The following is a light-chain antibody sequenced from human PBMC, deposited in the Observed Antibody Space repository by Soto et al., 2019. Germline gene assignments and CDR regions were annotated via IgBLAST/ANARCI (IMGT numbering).Light chain of an antibody. V-gene: IGKV3-15*01. CDR3: QHSNKCPQT. CDR1: QSVSSN. J-gene: IGKJ1*01. CDR2: GAS. Sequence: EIVMTQSPATLSVSPGERATLSCRASQSVSSNLAWYQQTPGQAPRLLIYGASTRATGIPARFSGSGVVTVFTLIISVQHAEYSAAYYCQHSNKCPQTFGEGTKVEIK.